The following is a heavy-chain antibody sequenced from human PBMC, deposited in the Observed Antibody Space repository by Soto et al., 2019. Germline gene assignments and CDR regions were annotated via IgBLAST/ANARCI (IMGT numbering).Heavy chain of an antibody. CDR1: GFSLSTSGVG. CDR2: IYWYDDK. J-gene: IGHJ4*02. Sequence: QITLKESGPTLVKPTQTLTLTCTFSGFSLSTSGVGVGWIRQPPGKALEWLALIYWYDDKRYSPSLKSRLTITKDTSKNQVVLTMTNMDPVDTATYYCALSSGWYVGLDYWGQGTLVTVSS. D-gene: IGHD6-19*01. CDR3: ALSSGWYVGLDY. V-gene: IGHV2-5*01.